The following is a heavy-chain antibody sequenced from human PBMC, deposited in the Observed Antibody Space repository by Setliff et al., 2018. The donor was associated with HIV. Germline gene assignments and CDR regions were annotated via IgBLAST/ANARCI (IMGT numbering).Heavy chain of an antibody. V-gene: IGHV4-59*01. CDR3: ARQTYYYDNSGHNWFDP. Sequence: PSETLSLTCTVSGGSISSYYWTWIRQPPGKGLEWIGYIYYSGSTNYNPSLKSRVTISVDTSKDQFSLKLSSVTAADTAVYFCARQTYYYDNSGHNWFDPWGQGTLVTVSS. J-gene: IGHJ5*02. D-gene: IGHD3-22*01. CDR2: IYYSGST. CDR1: GGSISSYY.